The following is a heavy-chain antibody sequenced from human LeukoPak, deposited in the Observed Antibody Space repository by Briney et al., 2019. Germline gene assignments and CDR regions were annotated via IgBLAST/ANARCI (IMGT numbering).Heavy chain of an antibody. D-gene: IGHD3-10*01. Sequence: SETLSLTCAVYGGSFSGYYWSWIRQPPGKGLEWIGEINHSGSTNYNPSLKSRVTISVDTSKNQFSLKLSSVTAADTAVYYCARQPVTMVRGVIGRFDPWGQGTLVTVSS. V-gene: IGHV4-34*01. J-gene: IGHJ5*02. CDR1: GGSFSGYY. CDR2: INHSGST. CDR3: ARQPVTMVRGVIGRFDP.